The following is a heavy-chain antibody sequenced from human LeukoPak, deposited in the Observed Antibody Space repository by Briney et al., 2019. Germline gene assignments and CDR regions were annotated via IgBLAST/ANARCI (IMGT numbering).Heavy chain of an antibody. CDR2: ISISGGTT. CDR1: AFAFSNHA. V-gene: IGHV3-23*01. Sequence: GESLRLSCTASAFAFSNHAMSWVRQAPGKGLEWVSSISISGGTTYYTDSVKGRFTISRENSKSTLYLQMNNLRADDTAVYYCARLRWPGYWGQGTLVTVSS. CDR3: ARLRWPGY. D-gene: IGHD4-23*01. J-gene: IGHJ4*02.